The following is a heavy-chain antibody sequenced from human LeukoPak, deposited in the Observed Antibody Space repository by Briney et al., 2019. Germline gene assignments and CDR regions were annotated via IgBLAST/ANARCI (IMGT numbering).Heavy chain of an antibody. Sequence: ASVKVSCKASGYTFTSYDINWVRQATGQGLEWMGWMNPNSGNTGYAQKFQGRVTMTRNTSISTAYMELSSLRSEDTAVYYCVRGSDYGDYFHFEYWGQGSLVTVSS. V-gene: IGHV1-8*01. CDR2: MNPNSGNT. CDR1: GYTFTSYD. J-gene: IGHJ4*02. D-gene: IGHD4-17*01. CDR3: VRGSDYGDYFHFEY.